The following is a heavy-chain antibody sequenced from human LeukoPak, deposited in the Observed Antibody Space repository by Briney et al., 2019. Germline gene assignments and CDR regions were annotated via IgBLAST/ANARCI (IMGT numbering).Heavy chain of an antibody. CDR2: ISAYNGNT. Sequence: ASVKVSCKASGYTFTSYGISWVRQAPGQGLEWMGWISAYNGNTNYAQKLQGRVTMTTDTSTSTAYMELRSLRSDDTAVYYCARDWKRSKGYCSSTSCALFDYWGQGTLVTVSS. D-gene: IGHD2-2*01. J-gene: IGHJ4*02. CDR3: ARDWKRSKGYCSSTSCALFDY. CDR1: GYTFTSYG. V-gene: IGHV1-18*01.